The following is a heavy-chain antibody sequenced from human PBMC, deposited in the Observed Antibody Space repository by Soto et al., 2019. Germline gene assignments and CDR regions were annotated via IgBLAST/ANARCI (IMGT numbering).Heavy chain of an antibody. CDR1: GYSFTDYH. D-gene: IGHD2-15*01. Sequence: ASVKVSCRASGYSFTDYHIHWVLQAPGQGLEWLGRINPKSGGTSTTQKFQGWVTMTTDTSISTASMELTRLTSDDTAMYYCAREYCSGGSCWNNWFDPWGQGTLVTVSS. CDR2: INPKSGGT. J-gene: IGHJ5*02. CDR3: AREYCSGGSCWNNWFDP. V-gene: IGHV1-2*04.